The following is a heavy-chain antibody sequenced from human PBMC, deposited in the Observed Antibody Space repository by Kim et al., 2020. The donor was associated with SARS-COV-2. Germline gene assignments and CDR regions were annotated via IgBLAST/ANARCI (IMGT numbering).Heavy chain of an antibody. D-gene: IGHD3-10*01. Sequence: SETLSLTCAVYGGSFSGYYWSWIRQPPGKGLEWIGEINHSGSTNYNPSLKSRVTISVDTSKNQFSLKLSSVTAADTAVYYCARNRRPFGELLTGRGYFDYWGQGTLVTVSS. CDR2: INHSGST. CDR1: GGSFSGYY. V-gene: IGHV4-34*01. CDR3: ARNRRPFGELLTGRGYFDY. J-gene: IGHJ4*02.